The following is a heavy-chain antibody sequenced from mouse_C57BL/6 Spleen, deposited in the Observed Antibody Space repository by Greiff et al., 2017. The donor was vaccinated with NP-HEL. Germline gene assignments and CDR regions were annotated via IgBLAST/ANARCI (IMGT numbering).Heavy chain of an antibody. CDR1: GYAFSSYW. Sequence: QVQLQQSGAELVKPGASVKISCKASGYAFSSYWMNWVKQRPGKGLEWIGQIYPGDGDTNYNGKFKGKATLTADKSSSTAYMQLSSLTSEDSAVYFCAQSRRETRAMDYWGQGTSVTVSS. D-gene: IGHD3-3*01. CDR3: AQSRRETRAMDY. V-gene: IGHV1-80*01. CDR2: IYPGDGDT. J-gene: IGHJ4*01.